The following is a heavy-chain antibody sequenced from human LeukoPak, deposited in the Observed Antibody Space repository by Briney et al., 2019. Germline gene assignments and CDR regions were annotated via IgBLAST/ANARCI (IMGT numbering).Heavy chain of an antibody. CDR1: GYTFTSYY. CDR2: INPSGGST. J-gene: IGHJ4*02. V-gene: IGHV1-46*01. Sequence: GASVKVSCKASGYTFTSYYMHWVQQAPGQGLEWMGIINPSGGSTSYAQKFQGRVTMTRDTSTSTVYMELSSLRSEDTAVYYCARDADLTTVTGYFDYWGQGTLVTVSS. CDR3: ARDADLTTVTGYFDY. D-gene: IGHD4-17*01.